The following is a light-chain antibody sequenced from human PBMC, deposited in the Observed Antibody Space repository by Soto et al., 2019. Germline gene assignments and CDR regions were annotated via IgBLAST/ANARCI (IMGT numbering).Light chain of an antibody. CDR2: KVS. Sequence: DVVMTQSPLSLPVTLGQPASISCRSSQSLVHSDGNTYLNWFQQRPGQSPRRLIYKVSNRDSGVPDRFSGSGSGTDFTLKISRVEAEDVGVYYCMQCTHRPWTFGQGTKVEIK. CDR3: MQCTHRPWT. CDR1: QSLVHSDGNTY. V-gene: IGKV2-30*02. J-gene: IGKJ1*01.